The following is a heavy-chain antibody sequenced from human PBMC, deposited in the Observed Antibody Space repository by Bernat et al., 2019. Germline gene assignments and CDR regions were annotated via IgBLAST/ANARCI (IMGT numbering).Heavy chain of an antibody. Sequence: QLQLQESGPGLLKPSETLSLTCTVSGGSISSTTYYWGWIRQPPGKGLEWIGSIYYSGSTYYNPSLKSRVTISVDTSNNQFSLKLSSVTAADTAVYYCARHDGSYYVNWFDPWGQGTLVTVSS. D-gene: IGHD1-26*01. CDR2: IYYSGST. CDR1: GGSISSTTYY. V-gene: IGHV4-39*01. CDR3: ARHDGSYYVNWFDP. J-gene: IGHJ5*02.